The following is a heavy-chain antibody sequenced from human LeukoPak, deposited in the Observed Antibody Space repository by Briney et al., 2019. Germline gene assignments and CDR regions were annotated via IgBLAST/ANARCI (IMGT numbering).Heavy chain of an antibody. D-gene: IGHD2-2*01. V-gene: IGHV3-7*01. J-gene: IGHJ6*03. CDR3: ARSAAISFYYYYYYMDV. CDR2: IKQDGSEK. Sequence: PGGSLRLSCAASGFTFSSYWMSWVRQAPGKGLEWVANIKQDGSEKYYVDSVKGRFTISRDNAKNSLYLQMNSLRAEDTAVYYCARSAAISFYYYYYYMDVWGKGTTVTISS. CDR1: GFTFSSYW.